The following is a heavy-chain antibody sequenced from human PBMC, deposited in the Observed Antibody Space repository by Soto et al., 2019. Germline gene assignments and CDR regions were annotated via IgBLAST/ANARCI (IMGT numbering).Heavy chain of an antibody. CDR1: GFTCSSYW. V-gene: IGHV3-7*03. D-gene: IGHD4-17*01. CDR3: ARDDYRDAFDI. CDR2: IKQDGSEK. J-gene: IGHJ3*02. Sequence: GGSLKLSSASSGFTCSSYWISRGRQAPGKGLEWVANIKQDGSEKYYVDSVKGRFTISRDNAKNSLYLQMNSLRAEDTAVYYCARDDYRDAFDIWGQGTMVTVSS.